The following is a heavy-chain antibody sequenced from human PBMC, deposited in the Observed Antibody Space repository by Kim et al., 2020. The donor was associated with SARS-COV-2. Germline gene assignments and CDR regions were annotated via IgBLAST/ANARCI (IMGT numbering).Heavy chain of an antibody. CDR3: ARDLDILGGMDV. D-gene: IGHD2-21*01. CDR2: T. Sequence: TYYAESVKARFTISRDNYKNTLYLQMNSLGAEDTAIYYCARDLDILGGMDVWGQGTTVTVSS. J-gene: IGHJ6*02. V-gene: IGHV3-66*01.